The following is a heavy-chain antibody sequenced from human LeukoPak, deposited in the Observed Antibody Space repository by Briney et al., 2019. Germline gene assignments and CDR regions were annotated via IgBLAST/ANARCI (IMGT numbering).Heavy chain of an antibody. V-gene: IGHV4-59*01. CDR3: ARDRGGWYALEGDPAFDI. CDR1: GGSISSYY. Sequence: PSETLSLTCTVSGGSISSYYWSWIRQPPGKGLEWIGYIYYSGSTNYNPSLKSRVTISVDTSKNQFSLRLSSVTAADTAVYYCARDRGGWYALEGDPAFDIWGQGTMVTVSS. D-gene: IGHD6-19*01. J-gene: IGHJ3*02. CDR2: IYYSGST.